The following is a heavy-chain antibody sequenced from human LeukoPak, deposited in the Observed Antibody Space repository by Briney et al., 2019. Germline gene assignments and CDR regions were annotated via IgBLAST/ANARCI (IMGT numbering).Heavy chain of an antibody. V-gene: IGHV3-11*06. D-gene: IGHD6-19*01. CDR1: GFTFGDYY. CDR2: ISSNSNYR. Sequence: GGSLRLSCAASGFTFGDYYMSWIRQAPGKGLEWISYISSNSNYRYYTDSVKGRFTISRDNAKNSLYLQMNSLRAKDTAVYYCARGEAVAGTRVDYWGQGTLVTVSS. CDR3: ARGEAVAGTRVDY. J-gene: IGHJ4*02.